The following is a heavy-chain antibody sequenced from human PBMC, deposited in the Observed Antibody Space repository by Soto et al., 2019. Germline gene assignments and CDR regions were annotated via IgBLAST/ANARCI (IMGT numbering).Heavy chain of an antibody. V-gene: IGHV4-31*03. CDR2: IYYSGST. CDR1: GGSISSGGYY. D-gene: IGHD2-2*01. Sequence: QVQLQESGPGLVKPSQTLSLTCTVSGGSISSGGYYWSWIRQHPGKGLEWIGYIYYSGSTYYNPSAKSRHTQSEDRAKNQFSLKLSAVSAADTAVYYGARARGSTRLRGGVNWFDPWGQGTLVTVSS. J-gene: IGHJ5*02. CDR3: ARARGSTRLRGGVNWFDP.